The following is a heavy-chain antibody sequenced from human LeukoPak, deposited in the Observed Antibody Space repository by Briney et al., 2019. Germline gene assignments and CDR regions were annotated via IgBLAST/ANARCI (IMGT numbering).Heavy chain of an antibody. D-gene: IGHD3-22*01. CDR1: GFTFSSYS. V-gene: IGHV3-21*01. CDR3: ARVKGRGSSGYYYMDV. Sequence: GGSLRLSCAASGFTFSSYSMNWVRQAPGKGLEWVSSISSSSSYIYYADSVKGRFTISRDNAKNSLYLQMNSLRAEDTAVCYCARVKGRGSSGYYYMDVWGKGTTVTVSS. J-gene: IGHJ6*03. CDR2: ISSSSSYI.